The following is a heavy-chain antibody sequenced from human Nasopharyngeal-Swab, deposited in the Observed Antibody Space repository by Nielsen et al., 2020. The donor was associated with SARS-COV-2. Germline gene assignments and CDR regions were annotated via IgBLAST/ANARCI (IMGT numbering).Heavy chain of an antibody. J-gene: IGHJ6*02. CDR2: ISTTTATI. Sequence: GESLKISCAASGLGFSNYEMNWVRQAPGKGLEWISYISTTTATIYYADSVKGRFTVSRDSARNALYLQMNSLRREDTALYYCGYDLLPGGLDVWGPGTKVTVSS. V-gene: IGHV3-48*03. CDR3: GYDLLPGGLDV. CDR1: GLGFSNYE. D-gene: IGHD3-3*01.